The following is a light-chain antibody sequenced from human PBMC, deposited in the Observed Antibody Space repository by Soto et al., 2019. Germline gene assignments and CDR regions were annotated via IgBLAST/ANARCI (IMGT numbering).Light chain of an antibody. CDR1: QSVSSSY. V-gene: IGKV3-20*01. CDR3: HQYGSSPRT. CDR2: GAS. Sequence: EIVLTQSPGTLSLSPGERATLSCRASQSVSSSYLAWYQQKPGQAPRLPIYGASSRATGIPDRFSGSGSGTDFTLTISRLEPEDFAVYYCHQYGSSPRTFGQGTKVEIK. J-gene: IGKJ1*01.